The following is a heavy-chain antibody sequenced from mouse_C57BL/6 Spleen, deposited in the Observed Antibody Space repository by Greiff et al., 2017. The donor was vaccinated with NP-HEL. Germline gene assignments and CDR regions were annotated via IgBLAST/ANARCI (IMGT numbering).Heavy chain of an antibody. CDR2: IYPRSGNT. J-gene: IGHJ4*01. Sequence: LVESGAELARPGASVKLSCKASGYTFTSYGISWVKQRTGQGLEWIGEIYPRSGNTYYNEKFKGKATLTADKSSSTAYMELRSLTSEDSAVYFCARGGVLYAMDYWGQGTSVTVSS. V-gene: IGHV1-81*01. CDR1: GYTFTSYG. CDR3: ARGGVLYAMDY.